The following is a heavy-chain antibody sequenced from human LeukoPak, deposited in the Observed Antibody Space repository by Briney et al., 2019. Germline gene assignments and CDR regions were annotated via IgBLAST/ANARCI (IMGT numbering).Heavy chain of an antibody. CDR3: ARVSGGDGDHTPLDY. D-gene: IGHD5-24*01. CDR2: IYNSGST. Sequence: SETLSLTCTVSGGSISRYYWSWIRQPPGKGLEWIGYIYNSGSTNYNPSLKSRVSISINTSKSQFSLKLTSVTAADTAVYYCARVSGGDGDHTPLDYWGQGSLVTVSS. CDR1: GGSISRYY. J-gene: IGHJ4*02. V-gene: IGHV4-59*01.